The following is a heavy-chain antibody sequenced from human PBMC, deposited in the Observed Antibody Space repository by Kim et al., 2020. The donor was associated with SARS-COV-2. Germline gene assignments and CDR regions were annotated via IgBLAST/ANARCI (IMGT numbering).Heavy chain of an antibody. Sequence: EDKRHSPSLKSRLTITKDTSNNQVVLTMTNMDPVDTATYYCAHPSPLAVDYWGQGTLVTVSS. CDR2: EDK. V-gene: IGHV2-5*01. J-gene: IGHJ4*02. CDR3: AHPSPLAVDY.